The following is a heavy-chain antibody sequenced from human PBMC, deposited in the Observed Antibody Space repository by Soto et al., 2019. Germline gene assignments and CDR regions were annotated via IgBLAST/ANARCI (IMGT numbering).Heavy chain of an antibody. D-gene: IGHD4-17*01. J-gene: IGHJ4*02. CDR3: VSQRTTVPTQAYFDY. CDR2: VYYRGRS. CDR1: GGSVTNSSYY. Sequence: SETLSLTCTVSGGSVTNSSYYWVWIRHSPGKGLEWIGSVYYRGRSYSKSSVKSRVTISVDTSKNRFSLSLNSVTASDTAVYFCVSQRTTVPTQAYFDYWGPGALVTVSS. V-gene: IGHV4-39*01.